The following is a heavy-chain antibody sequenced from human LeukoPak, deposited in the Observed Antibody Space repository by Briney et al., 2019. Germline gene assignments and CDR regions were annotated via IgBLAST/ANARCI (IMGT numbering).Heavy chain of an antibody. CDR3: AREQHGGNSGFDY. CDR1: GGSISSGDYY. Sequence: SQTLSLTCTVSGGSISSGDYYWSWIRQPPGTGLEWIGYIYYSGSTYYNPSLKSRVTISVDTSKNQFSLKLSSVTAADTAVYYCAREQHGGNSGFDYWGQGTLVTVSS. D-gene: IGHD4-23*01. J-gene: IGHJ4*02. V-gene: IGHV4-30-4*01. CDR2: IYYSGST.